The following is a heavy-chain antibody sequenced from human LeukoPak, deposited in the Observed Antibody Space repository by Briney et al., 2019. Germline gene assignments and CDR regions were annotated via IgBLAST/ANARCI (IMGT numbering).Heavy chain of an antibody. J-gene: IGHJ4*02. Sequence: ASVKVSCKASGYTFTSYYMHWVRQAPGQGLEWMGWINPNSGGTNYAQKFQGRVTMTRDTSISTAYMELSRLRSDDTAVYYCARLAVAGTGYYFDYWGQGTLVTVSS. CDR1: GYTFTSYY. CDR2: INPNSGGT. D-gene: IGHD6-19*01. CDR3: ARLAVAGTGYYFDY. V-gene: IGHV1-2*02.